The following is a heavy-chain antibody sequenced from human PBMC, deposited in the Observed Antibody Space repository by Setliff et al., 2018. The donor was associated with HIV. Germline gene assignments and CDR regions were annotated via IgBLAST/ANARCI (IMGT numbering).Heavy chain of an antibody. J-gene: IGHJ4*02. D-gene: IGHD3-22*01. V-gene: IGHV4-34*01. Sequence: PSETLSLTCAVYGGSFSAYYWGWIRQPPGKGLEWIGNIHYSGSTYYNPSLKSRVTISVDTSKNQFSLKLASVTAADTAVYYCASGEPYYYDSTGYSGNYFDYWGQGTLVTVSS. CDR1: GGSFSAYY. CDR3: ASGEPYYYDSTGYSGNYFDY. CDR2: IHYSGST.